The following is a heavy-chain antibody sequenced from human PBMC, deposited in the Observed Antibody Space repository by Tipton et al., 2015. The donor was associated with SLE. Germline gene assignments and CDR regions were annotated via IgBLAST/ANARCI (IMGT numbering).Heavy chain of an antibody. CDR1: GDSICTYF. V-gene: IGHV4-4*07. CDR2: LYPSGNS. D-gene: IGHD1-26*01. CDR3: ARTLGAIAHTVYDAFDI. J-gene: IGHJ3*02. Sequence: TLSLTCTVSGDSICTYFSNAIRQPARRGLECIGRLYPSGNSNSNPSLKSRLSMSVDTSKNQFSLRLTSVTAADTAVYYCARTLGAIAHTVYDAFDIWGQGKMVTVSS.